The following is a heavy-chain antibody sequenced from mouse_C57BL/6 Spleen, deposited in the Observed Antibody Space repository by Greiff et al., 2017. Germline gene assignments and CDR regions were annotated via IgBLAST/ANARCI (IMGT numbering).Heavy chain of an antibody. Sequence: QDQLQQSGPELVKPGASVKISCKASGYAFSSSWMNWVKQRPGKGLEWIGRIYPGDGDTNYNGKFKGKATLTADKSSSTAYMQLSSLTSEDSAVYFCARGNYLAWFAYWGQGTLVTVSA. J-gene: IGHJ3*01. CDR3: ARGNYLAWFAY. CDR1: GYAFSSSW. V-gene: IGHV1-82*01. CDR2: IYPGDGDT. D-gene: IGHD2-1*01.